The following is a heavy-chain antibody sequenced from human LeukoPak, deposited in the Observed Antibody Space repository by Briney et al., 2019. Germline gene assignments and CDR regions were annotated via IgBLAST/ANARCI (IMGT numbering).Heavy chain of an antibody. D-gene: IGHD5-12*01. CDR1: GYTFTSYG. J-gene: IGHJ6*04. Sequence: ASVNVSCKASGYTFTSYGISWVRQAPGQGLEWMGWISAYNGNTNYTQKLQGRVTMTTDTSTSTAYMELRSLRSDDTAVYYCARAVRLRDEMDDYYYGMDVWGKGTTVTVSS. V-gene: IGHV1-18*04. CDR3: ARAVRLRDEMDDYYYGMDV. CDR2: ISAYNGNT.